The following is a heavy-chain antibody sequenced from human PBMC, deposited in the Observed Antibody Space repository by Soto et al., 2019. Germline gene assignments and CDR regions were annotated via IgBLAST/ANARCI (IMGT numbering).Heavy chain of an antibody. Sequence: QVQLVQSGGEVKKPGASVRLSCKTSGYTFTNYGLTWVRQAPGQGLEWIGWVSAYNRNSNYAQKFEDRVTMTTDTSTTTAYLELRSLRSDDTAVYYCARARQWEPLLYWGEGTLLTVSP. J-gene: IGHJ4*02. CDR1: GYTFTNYG. CDR3: ARARQWEPLLY. V-gene: IGHV1-18*04. CDR2: VSAYNRNS. D-gene: IGHD1-26*01.